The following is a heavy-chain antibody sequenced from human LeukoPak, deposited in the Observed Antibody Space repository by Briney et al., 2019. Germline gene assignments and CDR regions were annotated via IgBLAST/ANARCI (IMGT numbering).Heavy chain of an antibody. Sequence: ASVKVSCKASGYTFTGDYIHWVRRALGQGLEWMGWINPKSGGTNYAQKFQGRITMTRDTSISTAYMELSRLKSDATAVYYCARALSGTYYSFHYWGQGTLVTVSS. CDR3: ARALSGTYYSFHY. J-gene: IGHJ4*02. CDR2: INPKSGGT. CDR1: GYTFTGDY. V-gene: IGHV1-2*02. D-gene: IGHD3-10*01.